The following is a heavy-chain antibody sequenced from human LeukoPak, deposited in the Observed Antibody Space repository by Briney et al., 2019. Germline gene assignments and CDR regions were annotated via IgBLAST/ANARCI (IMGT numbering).Heavy chain of an antibody. CDR2: IWYDGSNK. CDR3: ARDGPYDILTGYSSSGMDV. D-gene: IGHD3-9*01. Sequence: GGSLRLSCAASGFTFSSYGMHWVRQAPGKGLEWVAVIWYDGSNKYYADSVKGRFTISRDNSKNTLYLQMNSLGAEDTAVYYCARDGPYDILTGYSSSGMDVWGQGTTVTVSS. V-gene: IGHV3-33*01. J-gene: IGHJ6*02. CDR1: GFTFSSYG.